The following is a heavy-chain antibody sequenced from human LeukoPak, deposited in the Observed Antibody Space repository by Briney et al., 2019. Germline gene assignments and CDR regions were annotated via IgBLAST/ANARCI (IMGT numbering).Heavy chain of an antibody. D-gene: IGHD3-22*01. J-gene: IGHJ4*02. Sequence: SETLSLTCAVYGGSFSGYYWSWIRQPPGKGLEWIGEINHSGSTNYNPSLKSRVTISVDTSKNQFSLKLSSVTAADTAVYYCARGGGYYYDSSGYPLDYWGQGTLVTVSS. CDR1: GGSFSGYY. CDR3: ARGGGYYYDSSGYPLDY. V-gene: IGHV4-34*01. CDR2: INHSGST.